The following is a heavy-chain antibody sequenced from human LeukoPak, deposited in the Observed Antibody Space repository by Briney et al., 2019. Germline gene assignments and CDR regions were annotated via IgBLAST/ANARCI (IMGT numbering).Heavy chain of an antibody. Sequence: GGSLRLSCAASGFTSSSYAMHWVRQAPGKGLEWVAVISFDGSNKYYADSVKGRFTIFRDNSKNTLYLQMNSLRAEDTAVYYCARGGGHYYDSSGYYYSPTFDYWGQGTLVTVSS. D-gene: IGHD3-22*01. CDR2: ISFDGSNK. CDR1: GFTSSSYA. J-gene: IGHJ4*02. CDR3: ARGGGHYYDSSGYYYSPTFDY. V-gene: IGHV3-30-3*01.